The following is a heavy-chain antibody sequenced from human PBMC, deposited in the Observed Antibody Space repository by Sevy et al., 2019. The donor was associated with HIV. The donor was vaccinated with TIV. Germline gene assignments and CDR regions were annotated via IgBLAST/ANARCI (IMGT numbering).Heavy chain of an antibody. Sequence: GGSLRLSCAASGFTFSDYYMNWVRQAPGKGLEWVSSISGRSSYIHYADSVRGRFTISRDNAKNSLYLQMNSLRVDDTAVYFCARDGGCSSTSCLLYFDSWGQGALVPVSS. D-gene: IGHD2-2*01. CDR1: GFTFSDYY. CDR3: ARDGGCSSTSCLLYFDS. V-gene: IGHV3-21*01. CDR2: ISGRSSYI. J-gene: IGHJ4*02.